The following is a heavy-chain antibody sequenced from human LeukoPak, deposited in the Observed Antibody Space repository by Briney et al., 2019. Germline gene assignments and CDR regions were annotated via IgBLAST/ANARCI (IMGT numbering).Heavy chain of an antibody. CDR2: INWNGGST. J-gene: IGHJ3*01. D-gene: IGHD3-3*01. Sequence: PGGSLRLSCAASGFTLDDYGMSWVRQAPGKGLEWVSGINWNGGSTGYADSVRGRFAISRDNAKNSVYLQMNSLRVEDTALYYCARDGATYYDFWSGYRPWGQGTMVTVSS. CDR3: ARDGATYYDFWSGYRP. V-gene: IGHV3-20*04. CDR1: GFTLDDYG.